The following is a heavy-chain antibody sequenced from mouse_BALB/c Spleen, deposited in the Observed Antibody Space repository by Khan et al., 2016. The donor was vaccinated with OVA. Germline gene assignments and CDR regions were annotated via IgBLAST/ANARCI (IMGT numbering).Heavy chain of an antibody. V-gene: IGHV1S81*02. D-gene: IGHD1-1*02. Sequence: QVQLQQSGAELVKPGASVKLSCNASGYTFTSYYMYWVKQRPGQGLEWIGGINPSDGGTNFNEKFKSKATLTVDKSSSTAYMQLSSLTSEDSAVYYCTRSGWAAFAYWGQGTLVTVSA. CDR2: INPSDGGT. J-gene: IGHJ3*01. CDR3: TRSGWAAFAY. CDR1: GYTFTSYY.